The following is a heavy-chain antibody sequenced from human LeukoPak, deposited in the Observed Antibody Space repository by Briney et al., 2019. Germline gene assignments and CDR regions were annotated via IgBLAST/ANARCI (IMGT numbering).Heavy chain of an antibody. CDR2: IYYSGST. Sequence: ESGPTLVKPSETLSLTCTVSGGSISSYYWSWIRQPPGKGLEWIGYIYYSGSTNYNPSLKSRVTISVDTSKNQFSLKLSSVTAADTAVYYCARRLGVGSSDYWGQGTLVTVSS. CDR1: GGSISSYY. J-gene: IGHJ4*02. CDR3: ARRLGVGSSDY. D-gene: IGHD1-26*01. V-gene: IGHV4-59*08.